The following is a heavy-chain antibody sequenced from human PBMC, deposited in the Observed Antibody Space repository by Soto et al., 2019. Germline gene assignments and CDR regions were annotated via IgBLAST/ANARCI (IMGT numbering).Heavy chain of an antibody. D-gene: IGHD6-13*01. CDR1: GFIFTNFW. V-gene: IGHV3-74*01. Sequence: GGSLRLSCEASGFIFTNFWMHWVRQVPGKGLVWVSRIDTSGSSTSYADSVKGRFTISRDNAKNTVSLQMNSLRAEDTGVYYCAKDSWYFDLWSQGSLVAVSS. CDR2: IDTSGSST. CDR3: AKDSWYFDL. J-gene: IGHJ4*02.